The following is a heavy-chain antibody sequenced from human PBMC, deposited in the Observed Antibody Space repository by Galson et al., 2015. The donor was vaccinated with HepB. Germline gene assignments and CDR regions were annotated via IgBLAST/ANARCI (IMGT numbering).Heavy chain of an antibody. Sequence: SLRLSCAASGFTFSNAWMSWVRQAPGKGLEWVGRIKSKTDGGTTDYAAPVKGRFTISRDDSKNTLYLQMNSLKTEDTAVYYCTTDSRYDSSGYRAFDIWGQGTMVTVSS. CDR2: IKSKTDGGTT. CDR1: GFTFSNAW. V-gene: IGHV3-15*01. J-gene: IGHJ3*02. CDR3: TTDSRYDSSGYRAFDI. D-gene: IGHD3-22*01.